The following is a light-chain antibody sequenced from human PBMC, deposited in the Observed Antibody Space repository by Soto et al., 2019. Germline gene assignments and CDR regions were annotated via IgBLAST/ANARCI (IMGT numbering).Light chain of an antibody. CDR1: QTVSHY. V-gene: IGKV3-11*01. CDR2: DAS. CDR3: QRRSNWPPIT. Sequence: EIVLTQSPATLSLSPGERATLSCRASQTVSHYLAWYQQKPGQAPRLLIYDASNRATGIPARFSGSGSGTDFTLSISSLEPEDFAVYYCQRRSNWPPITFGQGTRLEIK. J-gene: IGKJ5*01.